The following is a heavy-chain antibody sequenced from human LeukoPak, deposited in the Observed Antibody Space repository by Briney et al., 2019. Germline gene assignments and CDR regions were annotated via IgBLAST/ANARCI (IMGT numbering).Heavy chain of an antibody. CDR2: IYYSGST. CDR3: ARYFDWLHYFDY. Sequence: PSETLSLTCTVSGGSISSYYWSWIRQPPGKGLEWIGYIYYSGSTNYNPSLKSRVTISVDTSKNQFSLKLSSVTAADTAVYYCARYFDWLHYFDYWGQGTLVTVSS. V-gene: IGHV4-59*01. D-gene: IGHD3-9*01. CDR1: GGSISSYY. J-gene: IGHJ4*02.